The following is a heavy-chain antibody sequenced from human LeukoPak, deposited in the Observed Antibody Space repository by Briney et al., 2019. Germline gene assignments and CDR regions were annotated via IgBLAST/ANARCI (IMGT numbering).Heavy chain of an antibody. Sequence: NPGGSLRLSCAASGFTFSTYAMSWVRQAPGKGLEWVSYISSSGSTIYYADSVKGRFTISRDNAKNSLYLQMNSLRAEDTAVYYCAREYSSGFYFDYWGQGTLVTVSS. V-gene: IGHV3-11*01. CDR3: AREYSSGFYFDY. D-gene: IGHD6-19*01. CDR1: GFTFSTYA. CDR2: ISSSGSTI. J-gene: IGHJ4*02.